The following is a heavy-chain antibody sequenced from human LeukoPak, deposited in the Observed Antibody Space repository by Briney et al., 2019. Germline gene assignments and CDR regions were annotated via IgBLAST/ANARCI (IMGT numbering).Heavy chain of an antibody. J-gene: IGHJ5*02. CDR1: GGSISSYY. CDR2: MYYSGST. Sequence: SETLSLTCTVFGGSISSYYWSWIRQPPGKGLEWIGYMYYSGSTNYNPSLKSRVTISGDTSKNQFSLKLSSVTAADTAVYYCARAERRYWFDPWGQGTLVTVSS. CDR3: ARAERRYWFDP. D-gene: IGHD1-1*01. V-gene: IGHV4-59*01.